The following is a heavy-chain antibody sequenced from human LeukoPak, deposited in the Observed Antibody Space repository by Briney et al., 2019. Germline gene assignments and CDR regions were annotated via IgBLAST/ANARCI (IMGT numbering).Heavy chain of an antibody. CDR3: AREFAYDGSGQAADY. V-gene: IGHV4-59*01. CDR1: GGSISSYY. CDR2: IYYSGST. D-gene: IGHD3-22*01. Sequence: SETLSLTCTVSGGSISSYYWSWIRQPPGKGLEWIGYIYYSGSTNYNPSLKSRVTISVDTSKNQFSLKLSSVTAADTAVYYCAREFAYDGSGQAADYWGQGTLVTVSS. J-gene: IGHJ4*02.